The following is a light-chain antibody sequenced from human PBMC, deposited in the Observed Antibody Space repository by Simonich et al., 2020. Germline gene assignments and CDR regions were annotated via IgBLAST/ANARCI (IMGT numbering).Light chain of an antibody. CDR1: SSDVGGYNY. CDR3: CSYAGSSTLV. CDR2: EGS. Sequence: QSALTQPASVSGSPGQSITISCTGTSSDVGGYNYVSWYQQHPGKAPKLMIYEGSKRPPGVSNRFSGSKYGNTASLTISGLQAEDEADYYCCSYAGSSTLVFGGGTKLTVL. V-gene: IGLV2-23*01. J-gene: IGLJ3*02.